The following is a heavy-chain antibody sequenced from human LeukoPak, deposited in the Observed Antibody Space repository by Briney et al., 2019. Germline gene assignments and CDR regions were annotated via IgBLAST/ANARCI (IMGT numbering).Heavy chain of an antibody. D-gene: IGHD3-22*01. V-gene: IGHV4-30-2*01. CDR2: IYHSGST. J-gene: IGHJ4*02. CDR1: GGSISSGGYY. CDR3: AREDSSGCDH. Sequence: SQTLSLTCTVSGGSISSGGYYWSWIRQPPGKGLEWIGYIYHSGSTYYNPSLKSRVTISVDTSKNQFSLNLTSVTATDTAVYYCAREDSSGCDHWGQGTLVTVSS.